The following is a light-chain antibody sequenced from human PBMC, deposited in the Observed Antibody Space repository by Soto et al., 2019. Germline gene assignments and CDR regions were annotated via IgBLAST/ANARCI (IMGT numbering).Light chain of an antibody. J-gene: IGKJ5*01. Sequence: VSIHLAWYQQKPGQAPRLLIYDTSTRATGIPAGFSGSGSGTEFTLTISSLQSEDFAVYYCQQYSNWPPITFGQGTRLEIK. CDR1: VSIH. CDR2: DTS. CDR3: QQYSNWPPIT. V-gene: IGKV3-15*01.